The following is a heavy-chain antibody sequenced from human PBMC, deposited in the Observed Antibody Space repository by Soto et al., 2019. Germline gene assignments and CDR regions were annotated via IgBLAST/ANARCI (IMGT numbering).Heavy chain of an antibody. CDR3: ARQLLYYDFWSGYPRYGMDV. CDR1: GGSFSGYY. D-gene: IGHD3-3*01. Sequence: QSLTCAVYGGSFSGYYWSWIRQPPGKGLEWIGEINHSGSTNYNPSLKSRVTISVDTSKNQFSLKLSSVTAADTAVYYCARQLLYYDFWSGYPRYGMDVWGQGTKVTVYS. J-gene: IGHJ6*02. CDR2: INHSGST. V-gene: IGHV4-34*01.